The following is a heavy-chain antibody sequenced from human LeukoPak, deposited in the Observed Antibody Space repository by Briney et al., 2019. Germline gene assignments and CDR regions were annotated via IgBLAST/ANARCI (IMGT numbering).Heavy chain of an antibody. Sequence: GGSLRLSCAASGFTFSSYAMSWVRQAPGKGLEWVSAISGSGGSTYYADSVKGRFTIPRDNSKNTLYLQMNGLRAEDTAVYYCAKSYPLTIFGVVITGFDYWGQGTLVTVSS. CDR2: ISGSGGST. CDR3: AKSYPLTIFGVVITGFDY. CDR1: GFTFSSYA. D-gene: IGHD3-3*01. V-gene: IGHV3-23*01. J-gene: IGHJ4*02.